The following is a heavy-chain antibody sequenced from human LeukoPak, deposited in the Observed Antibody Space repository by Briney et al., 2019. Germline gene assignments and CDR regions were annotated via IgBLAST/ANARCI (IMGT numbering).Heavy chain of an antibody. CDR3: ARDSETYYYDSSGYYPTDY. V-gene: IGHV1-18*01. J-gene: IGHJ4*02. CDR2: ISAYNGNT. Sequence: ASVKVSCKASGYTFTSYGISWVRQAPGQGLEWMGWISAYNGNTNYAQKLQGRVTMTTDTSTSTAYMELRSLRSDDTAVYYCARDSETYYYDSSGYYPTDYWGQGTLVTASS. CDR1: GYTFTSYG. D-gene: IGHD3-22*01.